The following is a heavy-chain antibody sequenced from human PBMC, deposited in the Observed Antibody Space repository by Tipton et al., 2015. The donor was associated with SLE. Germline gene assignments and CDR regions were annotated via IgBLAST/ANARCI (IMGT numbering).Heavy chain of an antibody. CDR1: GVSISTYY. V-gene: IGHV4-59*01. CDR3: AREGDKAGQDY. D-gene: IGHD3-16*01. J-gene: IGHJ4*02. Sequence: TLSLTCTVSGVSISTYYWSWIRQPPGKGLEWIGYVYYIGSTHYNPSLKSRVTFSVDTSKNQFSLKLTSVTAADTAVYYCAREGDKAGQDYWGQGTLVTVSS. CDR2: VYYIGST.